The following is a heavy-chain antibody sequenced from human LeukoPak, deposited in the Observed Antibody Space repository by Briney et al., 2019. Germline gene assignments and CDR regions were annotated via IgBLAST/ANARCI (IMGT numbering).Heavy chain of an antibody. V-gene: IGHV3-21*01. D-gene: IGHD1-26*01. CDR1: GFTFSSYS. CDR2: ISSSSSYI. Sequence: PGRSLRLSCAASGFTFSSYSMNWVRQAPGKGLEWVSSISSSSSYIYYADSVKGRFTISRDNAKNSLYLQMNSLRAEDTAVYYCARNSGSYQDYFDYWGQGTLVTVSS. CDR3: ARNSGSYQDYFDY. J-gene: IGHJ4*02.